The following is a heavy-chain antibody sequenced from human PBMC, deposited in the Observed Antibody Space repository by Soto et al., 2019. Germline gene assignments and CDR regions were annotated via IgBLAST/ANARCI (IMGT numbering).Heavy chain of an antibody. CDR3: AGGPFQFLVPFDY. Sequence: SETLSLTCTVSGGSISSYYWSWIRQPPGKGLEWIGYIYYSGSTNYNPSLKSRVTISVDTSKNQFSLKLSSVTAADTAVYYCAGGPFQFLVPFDYWGQGTLVTVSS. CDR1: GGSISSYY. V-gene: IGHV4-59*01. J-gene: IGHJ4*02. D-gene: IGHD3-3*01. CDR2: IYYSGST.